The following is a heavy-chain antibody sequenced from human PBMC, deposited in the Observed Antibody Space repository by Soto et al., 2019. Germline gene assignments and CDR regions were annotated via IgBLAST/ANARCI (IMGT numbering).Heavy chain of an antibody. CDR1: GGSIISYY. Sequence: SATLSLTCTFSGGSIISYYWSWIRQPPGQGLEWIGYIYYSGSTNYNPSLKSRVTISVDTSKNQFSLKLSSVTAADTAVYYCARATAAEDNWFYSCRKGSLVSV. CDR3: ARATAAEDNWFYS. CDR2: IYYSGST. V-gene: IGHV4-59*01. D-gene: IGHD6-13*01. J-gene: IGHJ5*01.